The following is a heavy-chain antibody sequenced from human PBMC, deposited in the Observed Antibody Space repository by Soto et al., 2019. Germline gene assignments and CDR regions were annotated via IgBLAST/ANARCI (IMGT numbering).Heavy chain of an antibody. V-gene: IGHV4-34*01. CDR3: ARVPRITMVRGVMKGMEV. Sequence: SETLSLTCAVYGGSFSGYYWSWIRQPPGKGLEWIGEINHGGSTNYNPSLKSRVTISVDTSKNQFSLKLSSVTAADTAVYYCARVPRITMVRGVMKGMEVWGQGTTVTVSS. CDR2: INHGGST. CDR1: GGSFSGYY. D-gene: IGHD3-10*01. J-gene: IGHJ6*02.